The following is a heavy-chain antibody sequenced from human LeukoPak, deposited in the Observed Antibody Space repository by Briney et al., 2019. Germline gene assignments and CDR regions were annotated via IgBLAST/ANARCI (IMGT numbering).Heavy chain of an antibody. D-gene: IGHD6-13*01. J-gene: IGHJ4*02. Sequence: GASVKVSCKASGYTFTGYYMHWVRQLPGKGLEWMGIIYPGDSDTRYSPSFQGQVTISADKSISTAYLQWSSLKASDTAMYYCARLSLAAAGIDYWGQGTLVTVSS. V-gene: IGHV5-51*01. CDR3: ARLSLAAAGIDY. CDR1: GYTFTGYY. CDR2: IYPGDSDT.